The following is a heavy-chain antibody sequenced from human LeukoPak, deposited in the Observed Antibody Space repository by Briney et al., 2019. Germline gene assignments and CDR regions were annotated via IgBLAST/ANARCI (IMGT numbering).Heavy chain of an antibody. V-gene: IGHV3-23*01. CDR3: AKGTSSGYYYYFDY. CDR1: GFTFNNYA. CDR2: ISASGGST. Sequence: GGSLRLSCAASGFTFNNYAMSWVRQAPGKGLEWVSAISASGGSTYYADSVKGRFTISRDNSKNTLYLQMSSLRAEDTAVYYCAKGTSSGYYYYFDYWGQGTLVTVSS. D-gene: IGHD3-22*01. J-gene: IGHJ4*02.